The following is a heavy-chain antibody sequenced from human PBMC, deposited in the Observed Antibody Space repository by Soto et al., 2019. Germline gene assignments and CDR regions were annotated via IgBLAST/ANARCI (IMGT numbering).Heavy chain of an antibody. CDR2: IKQDGSEK. CDR3: AKDLTPTYYDFWSGYDYYGMDV. CDR1: GFTFSSYW. Sequence: GGSRRLSCAASGFTFSSYWMSWVRQAPGKGLEWVANIKQDGSEKYYADSVKGRFTISRDNSKNTLYLQMNSLRAEDTAVYYCAKDLTPTYYDFWSGYDYYGMDVWGQGTTVTVSS. J-gene: IGHJ6*02. D-gene: IGHD3-3*01. V-gene: IGHV3-7*01.